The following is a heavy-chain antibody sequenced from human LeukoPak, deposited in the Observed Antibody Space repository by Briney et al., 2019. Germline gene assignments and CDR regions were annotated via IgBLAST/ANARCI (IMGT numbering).Heavy chain of an antibody. CDR2: IDPGDSDT. CDR1: GYSFTNSW. Sequence: PGESLKISCKGSGYSFTNSWIGWVRKMPGKGLEWMGIIDPGDSDTRYSPSFLGQVTISADKSISTAYLQWSSLEASDTAMYYCGRLDSSGSYYYYGMDVWGQGTTVTVSS. D-gene: IGHD6-19*01. J-gene: IGHJ6*02. V-gene: IGHV5-51*01. CDR3: GRLDSSGSYYYYGMDV.